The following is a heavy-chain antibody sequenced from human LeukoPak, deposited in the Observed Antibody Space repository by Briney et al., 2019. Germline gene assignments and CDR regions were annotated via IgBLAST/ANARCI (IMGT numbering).Heavy chain of an antibody. CDR3: ARLIAVAGTGGPDAFDI. J-gene: IGHJ3*02. CDR1: GYTFSNYC. CDR2: IIPIFGTA. Sequence: GASVKVSCKASGYTFSNYCMHWVRQAPGQGLEWMGGIIPIFGTANYAQKFQGRVTITADESTSTAYMELSSLRSEDTAVYYCARLIAVAGTGGPDAFDIWGQGTMVTVSS. D-gene: IGHD6-19*01. V-gene: IGHV1-69*13.